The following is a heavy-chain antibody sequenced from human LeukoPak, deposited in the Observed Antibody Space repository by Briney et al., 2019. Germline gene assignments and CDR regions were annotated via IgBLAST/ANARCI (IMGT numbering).Heavy chain of an antibody. CDR2: IHNYETTE. J-gene: IGHJ4*02. CDR1: GFTFSSFG. Sequence: GGSLRLSCTASGFTFSSFGMHWVRQTPGKGLEWVTFIHNYETTEYYADSVKGRFTISRDNAKNSLYLQMNSLRAEDTAVYYCARGDIAAAGTPVDYWGQGTLVTVSS. CDR3: ARGDIAAAGTPVDY. D-gene: IGHD6-13*01. V-gene: IGHV3-30*02.